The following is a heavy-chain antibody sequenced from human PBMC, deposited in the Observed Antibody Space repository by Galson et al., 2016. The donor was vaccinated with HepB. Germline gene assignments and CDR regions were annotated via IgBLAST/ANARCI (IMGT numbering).Heavy chain of an antibody. CDR1: GYTFSHYW. CDR2: IYPGDSDK. D-gene: IGHD2-15*01. J-gene: IGHJ4*02. Sequence: QSGAEVKKPGESLKISCKGSGYTFSHYWIGWVRQMPGKGLEWMGIIYPGDSDKRYSPSFQGQVTISADKSISTAHLQWSSLKASDGGMYYCARPYCSGGRCYLDYWGQGTLVTVSS. CDR3: ARPYCSGGRCYLDY. V-gene: IGHV5-51*01.